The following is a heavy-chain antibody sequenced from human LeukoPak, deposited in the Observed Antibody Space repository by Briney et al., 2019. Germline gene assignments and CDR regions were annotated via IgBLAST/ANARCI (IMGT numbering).Heavy chain of an antibody. CDR1: GGTFSSYA. CDR2: IKPSDGLT. CDR3: GREIEGTTDY. Sequence: ASVKVSCKASGGTFSSYAISWVRQAPGQGLEWMGVIKPSDGLTSYAQKFQGRLTVTRDMSTSTVYMELNSLRSEDTAVYFCGREIEGTTDYWGQGTLVTVSS. J-gene: IGHJ4*02. V-gene: IGHV1-46*01. D-gene: IGHD1-7*01.